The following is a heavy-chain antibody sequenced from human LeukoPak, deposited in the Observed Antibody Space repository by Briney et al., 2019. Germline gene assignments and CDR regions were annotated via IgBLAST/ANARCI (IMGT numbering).Heavy chain of an antibody. V-gene: IGHV3-23*01. Sequence: GGSLRLSCAASGFTFNSYAMSWVRQAPGKGLEWVSAISGSGGSTYYADSVKGRFTISRDNSKNTLYLQMNSLRAEDTAVYYCAKDPWAAAVLGSDYWGQGTLVTVSS. CDR3: AKDPWAAAVLGSDY. J-gene: IGHJ4*02. CDR1: GFTFNSYA. CDR2: ISGSGGST. D-gene: IGHD6-13*01.